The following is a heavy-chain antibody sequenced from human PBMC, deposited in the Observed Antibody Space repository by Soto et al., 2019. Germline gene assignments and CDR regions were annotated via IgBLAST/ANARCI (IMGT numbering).Heavy chain of an antibody. D-gene: IGHD5-12*01. J-gene: IGHJ3*02. CDR2: IYPGDSDT. CDR3: TRSRVRDGYNPDAFDI. CDR1: GYNFASCW. V-gene: IGHV5-51*01. Sequence: PGESLKISCKGSGYNFASCWMGWVRQMPGKGLEWMGIIYPGDSDTRYSPSFQGQVTISADKSIDTAYLQWSSLKASDTAMYYCTRSRVRDGYNPDAFDICGQGTMVTV.